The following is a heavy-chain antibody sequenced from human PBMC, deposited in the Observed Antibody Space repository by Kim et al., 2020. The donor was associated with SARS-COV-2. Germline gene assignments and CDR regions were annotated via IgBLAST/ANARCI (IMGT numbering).Heavy chain of an antibody. Sequence: GGSLRLSCAASGFTVSSNYMSWVRQAPGKGLEWVSVIYSGGSTYYADSVKGRFTISRDNSKNTLYLQMNSLRAEDTAVYYCATHQKDYGDRSEFDYWGQGTLVTVSS. J-gene: IGHJ4*02. CDR3: ATHQKDYGDRSEFDY. CDR1: GFTVSSNY. CDR2: IYSGGST. V-gene: IGHV3-53*01. D-gene: IGHD4-17*01.